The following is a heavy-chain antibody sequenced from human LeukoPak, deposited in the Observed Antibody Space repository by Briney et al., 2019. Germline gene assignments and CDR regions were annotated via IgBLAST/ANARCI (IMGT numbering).Heavy chain of an antibody. CDR2: FYASDGTS. CDR1: GYTFSGYY. Sequence: ASVKVSCKASGYTFSGYYIHWVRQAPGQGLEWMGIFYASDGTSRYAQKFQGRVTMTMDTATSTVYMELRSVIPGDTAVYYWARATPAGGAQYFQLWGQGTLVSVSS. CDR3: ARATPAGGAQYFQL. D-gene: IGHD6-13*01. V-gene: IGHV1-46*01. J-gene: IGHJ1*01.